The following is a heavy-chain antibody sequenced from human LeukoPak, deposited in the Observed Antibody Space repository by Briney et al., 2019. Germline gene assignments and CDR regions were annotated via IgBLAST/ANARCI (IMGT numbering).Heavy chain of an antibody. CDR1: GGSISSYY. V-gene: IGHV4-59*08. CDR3: AGHRLRNTVDF. CDR2: ISDIGSI. Sequence: PSETLSLTCTVSGGSISSYYWSWIRPPPGKGLEWIAYISDIGSINYNPSLKSRVTISLDTSKNQFSLKLSSVTAADTAVYYCAGHRLRNTVDFWGQGTLVTVSS. J-gene: IGHJ4*02. D-gene: IGHD2/OR15-2a*01.